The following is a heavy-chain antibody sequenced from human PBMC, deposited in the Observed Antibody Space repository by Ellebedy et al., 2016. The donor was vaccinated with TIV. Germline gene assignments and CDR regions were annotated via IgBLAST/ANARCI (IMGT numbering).Heavy chain of an antibody. CDR3: ASDLDH. V-gene: IGHV3-74*01. CDR1: GFSFSWHW. J-gene: IGHJ4*02. Sequence: GESLKISCAASGFSFSWHWMHWVRQAPGKGLVWVSRINNDGTATTYADSVKGRFTISRDNAKNTLYLQMNSLRAEDTAVYYCASDLDHWGQGTLVTVSS. CDR2: INNDGTAT.